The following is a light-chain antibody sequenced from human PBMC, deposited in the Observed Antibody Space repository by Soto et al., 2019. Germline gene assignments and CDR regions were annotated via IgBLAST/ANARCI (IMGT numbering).Light chain of an antibody. J-gene: IGKJ4*01. V-gene: IGKV3-11*01. CDR1: QSVTSY. CDR3: QQRSNWPLT. CDR2: DAS. Sequence: EIVLTQSPATLSLSPGERATLSCRASQSVTSYLAWYQQKPGQAPRLLIYDASNRATGIPVRFGGSGSGTDFTLSISSLEPEDFAVYYWQQRSNWPLTFGGGTKVEIK.